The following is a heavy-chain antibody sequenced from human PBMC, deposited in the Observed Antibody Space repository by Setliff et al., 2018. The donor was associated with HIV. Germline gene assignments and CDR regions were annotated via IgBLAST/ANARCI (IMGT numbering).Heavy chain of an antibody. Sequence: ASVKVSCKPSGYTFTAYGLSWVRQAPGQGLEWMGWIATYSDETSYARNLQGRVTMTTDTSTNTAYLELRSLRFDDTAVYFCARRQLEQTELDFWGQGTLVTVSS. CDR1: GYTFTAYG. CDR3: ARRQLEQTELDF. V-gene: IGHV1-18*01. D-gene: IGHD1-1*01. J-gene: IGHJ4*02. CDR2: IATYSDET.